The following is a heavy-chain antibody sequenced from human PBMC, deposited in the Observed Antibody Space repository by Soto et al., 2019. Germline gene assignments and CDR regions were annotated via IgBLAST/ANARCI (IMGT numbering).Heavy chain of an antibody. CDR1: GFTFSSYS. J-gene: IGHJ6*02. D-gene: IGHD5-12*01. CDR3: ARELSGVATYGMDV. Sequence: EVQLVESGGGLVKPGGSLRLSCAASGFTFSSYSMNWVRQAPGKGLEWVSSISSSSSYIYYADSVKGRFTISRDNAKNALYLQMNSLRAEDTAVYYCARELSGVATYGMDVWGQGTTVTVSS. CDR2: ISSSSSYI. V-gene: IGHV3-21*01.